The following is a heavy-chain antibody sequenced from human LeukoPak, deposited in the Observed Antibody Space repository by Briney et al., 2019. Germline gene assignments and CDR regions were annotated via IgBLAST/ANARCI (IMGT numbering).Heavy chain of an antibody. CDR3: ARGPDSGSYYGWFDP. CDR1: GGSISSYY. J-gene: IGHJ5*02. Sequence: SETLSLTRTVSGGSISSYYWSWIRQPAGKGLEWIGRIYTSGSTNYNPSLKSRVTMSVDTSKNQFPLKLSSVTAADTAVYYCARGPDSGSYYGWFDPWGQGTLVTVSS. CDR2: IYTSGST. D-gene: IGHD1-26*01. V-gene: IGHV4-4*07.